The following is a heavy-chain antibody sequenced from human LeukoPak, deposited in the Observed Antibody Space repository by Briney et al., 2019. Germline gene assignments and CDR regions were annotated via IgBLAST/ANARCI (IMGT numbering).Heavy chain of an antibody. D-gene: IGHD3-22*01. CDR2: INWNGGST. CDR1: GFTFDDYG. CDR3: ARVGSEGDEPPYYYDSSGYYYFDY. Sequence: GGSLRLSCAASGFTFDDYGMSWVRQAPGKGLEWVSGINWNGGSTGYADSVKGRFTISRDNAKNSLYLQMNSLRAEDTALYYCARVGSEGDEPPYYYDSSGYYYFDYWGQGTLVTVSS. V-gene: IGHV3-20*04. J-gene: IGHJ4*02.